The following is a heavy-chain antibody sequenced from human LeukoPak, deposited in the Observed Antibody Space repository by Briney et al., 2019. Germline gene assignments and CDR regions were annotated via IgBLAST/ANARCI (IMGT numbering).Heavy chain of an antibody. Sequence: ASVKVSCKASGGTFSSYAISWVRQAPGQGLEWMGWINPYSGGTNYAQKFQGRVTMTRDTSISTAYMELSRLRSDDTAVYYCARDGACGGDCYSFDYWGQGTLVTVSS. CDR3: ARDGACGGDCYSFDY. J-gene: IGHJ4*02. D-gene: IGHD2-21*02. CDR2: INPYSGGT. CDR1: GGTFSSYA. V-gene: IGHV1-2*02.